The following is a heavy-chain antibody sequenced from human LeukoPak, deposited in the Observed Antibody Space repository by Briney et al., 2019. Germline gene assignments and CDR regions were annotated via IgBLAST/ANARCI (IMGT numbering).Heavy chain of an antibody. V-gene: IGHV4-59*01. CDR3: TRDRELGF. D-gene: IGHD1-26*01. Sequence: SETLSLTCTVSGASISSYYWSWIRQPPGKGLEWIGYIYYSGSTNYNPSLKSRVTISVDTSKNQFSLKLSSVTAADTAVYYCTRDRELGFWGQGTLVTVSS. CDR1: GASISSYY. J-gene: IGHJ4*02. CDR2: IYYSGST.